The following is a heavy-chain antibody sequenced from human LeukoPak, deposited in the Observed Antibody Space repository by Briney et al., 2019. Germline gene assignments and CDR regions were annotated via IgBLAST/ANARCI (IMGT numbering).Heavy chain of an antibody. Sequence: GGSLRLSCAATGFTFSSYAMSWVRQAPGKGLEWVSAISGSGGSTNYADSVKGRFTISRDNSKNTLYLQMNSLRAEDTAVYYCAKQAEAYGDSVTQHWGQGTLVTVSS. CDR1: GFTFSSYA. J-gene: IGHJ1*01. CDR2: ISGSGGST. D-gene: IGHD4-17*01. CDR3: AKQAEAYGDSVTQH. V-gene: IGHV3-23*01.